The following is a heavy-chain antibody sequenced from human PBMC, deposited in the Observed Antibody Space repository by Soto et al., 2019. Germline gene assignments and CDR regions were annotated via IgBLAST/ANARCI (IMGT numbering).Heavy chain of an antibody. V-gene: IGHV5-51*01. CDR3: ARYQGSGDGYNWRPDAFDI. J-gene: IGHJ3*02. CDR1: GYSFTSYW. CDR2: IYPGDSDT. D-gene: IGHD5-12*01. Sequence: HGESLKISCKGSGYSFTSYWIGWVRQMPGKGLEWMGIIYPGDSDTRYSPSFQGQVTISADKSISTAYLQWSSLKASDTAMYYCARYQGSGDGYNWRPDAFDIWGQGTMVTVSS.